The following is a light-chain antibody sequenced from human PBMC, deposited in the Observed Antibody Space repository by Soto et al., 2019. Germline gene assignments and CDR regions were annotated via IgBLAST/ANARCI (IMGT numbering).Light chain of an antibody. V-gene: IGKV1-39*01. J-gene: IGKJ3*01. CDR2: GAS. CDR3: QQSYTTPFT. CDR1: EYIITY. Sequence: DIQMTQSPSSLSASVGDRVTLTCRTSEYIITYLNWYQQRPGKAPKLLIYGASNLQNGAPSRFSGTGSGTDFTLTITSLHPEYFAIYYCQQSYTTPFTFGPGTRVDI.